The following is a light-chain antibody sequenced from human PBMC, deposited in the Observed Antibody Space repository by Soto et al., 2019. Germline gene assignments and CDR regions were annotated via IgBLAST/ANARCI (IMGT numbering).Light chain of an antibody. CDR3: QQDYNWQWT. CDR2: VAS. J-gene: IGKJ1*01. Sequence: EVVLTQSPATLSVSPGERATLSCRASQSVSTSLAWYQQKPGQAPRLLIFVASTRATGIPARFSGSGSGTEVTLTIRSLQSEDFAVYYCQQDYNWQWTFGQGTKVEIK. V-gene: IGKV3-15*01. CDR1: QSVSTS.